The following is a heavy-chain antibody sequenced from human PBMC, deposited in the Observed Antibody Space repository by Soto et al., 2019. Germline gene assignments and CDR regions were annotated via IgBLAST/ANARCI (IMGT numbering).Heavy chain of an antibody. CDR3: ARDMVYDSSGFDY. J-gene: IGHJ4*02. V-gene: IGHV4-31*03. Sequence: SETLSLTCTVSGGSISSGGYYWSWIRQHPGKGLEWIGYIYYSGSTYYNPSLKSRVTISVDTSKSQFSLKLSSVTAADTAVYYCARDMVYDSSGFDYWGQGTLVTVSS. CDR1: GGSISSGGYY. D-gene: IGHD3-22*01. CDR2: IYYSGST.